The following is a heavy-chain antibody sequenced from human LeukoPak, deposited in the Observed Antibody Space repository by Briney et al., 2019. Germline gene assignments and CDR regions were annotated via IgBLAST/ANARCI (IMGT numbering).Heavy chain of an antibody. J-gene: IGHJ3*02. V-gene: IGHV4-34*01. CDR1: GGSFSGYY. CDR2: INHSGST. CDR3: ARERPPYYYGSGSYRAFDI. Sequence: SSETLSLTCAVYGGSFSGYYWSWTRQPPGKGLEWIGEINHSGSTNYNPSLKSRVTISVDTSKNQFSLKLSSVTAADTAVYYCARERPPYYYGSGSYRAFDIWGQGTMVTVSS. D-gene: IGHD3-10*01.